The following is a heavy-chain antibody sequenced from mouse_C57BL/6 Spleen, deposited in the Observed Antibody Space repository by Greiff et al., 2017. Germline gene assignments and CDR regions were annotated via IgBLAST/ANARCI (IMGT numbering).Heavy chain of an antibody. D-gene: IGHD1-1*01. CDR3: TRWYYYGSIDY. J-gene: IGHJ2*01. Sequence: VQLLQSGAELVRPGASVTLSCKASGYTFTDYEMHWVKQTPVHGLEWIGAIDPETGGTAYNQKFKGKAILTADKSASTPYMELRSLTAEDSAVYYCTRWYYYGSIDYWGQGTTLTVSS. CDR1: GYTFTDYE. V-gene: IGHV1-15*01. CDR2: IDPETGGT.